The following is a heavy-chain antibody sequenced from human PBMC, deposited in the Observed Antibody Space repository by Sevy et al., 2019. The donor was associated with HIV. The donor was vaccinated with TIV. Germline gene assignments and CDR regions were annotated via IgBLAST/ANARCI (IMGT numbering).Heavy chain of an antibody. J-gene: IGHJ3*02. D-gene: IGHD2-15*01. CDR3: AKDRTSGGSCDAFDI. CDR1: GFTFSSYA. Sequence: GGSLRLSCAASGFTFSSYAMSWVRQAPGKGLEWVSAISGSGGSTYYADSVKGRFTISRDNSKNTQYLQMNSLRAEDTAVYYCAKDRTSGGSCDAFDIWGQGTMVTVSS. V-gene: IGHV3-23*01. CDR2: ISGSGGST.